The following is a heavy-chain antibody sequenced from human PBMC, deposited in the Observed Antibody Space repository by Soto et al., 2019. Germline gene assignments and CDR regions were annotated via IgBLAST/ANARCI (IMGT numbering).Heavy chain of an antibody. CDR1: GGSVNSGGYS. CDR2: ISPSGSP. J-gene: IGHJ5*02. D-gene: IGHD2-8*01. Sequence: SETLSLTCSVSGGSVNSGGYSWGWIRQPPGKGLEWIGFISPSGSPAYNPSLKSRVTISVDRSNNQISLEISSVTAADTAVYYCTRGVLAWGPGTLVTVSS. CDR3: TRGVLA. V-gene: IGHV4-30-2*01.